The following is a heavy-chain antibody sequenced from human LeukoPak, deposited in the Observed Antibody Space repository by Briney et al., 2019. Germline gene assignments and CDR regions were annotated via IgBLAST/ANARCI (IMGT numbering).Heavy chain of an antibody. D-gene: IGHD5-18*01. CDR1: GGSISSSSYY. Sequence: PSETLSLTCTVSGGSISSSSYYWGWIRQPPGKGLEWIGSIYYSGSTYYNPSLKSRVTISVDTSKNQFSLRLSSVTAADTAVYYCARAGYSYGQNWFDPWGQGTLVTVSS. CDR2: IYYSGST. CDR3: ARAGYSYGQNWFDP. J-gene: IGHJ5*02. V-gene: IGHV4-39*01.